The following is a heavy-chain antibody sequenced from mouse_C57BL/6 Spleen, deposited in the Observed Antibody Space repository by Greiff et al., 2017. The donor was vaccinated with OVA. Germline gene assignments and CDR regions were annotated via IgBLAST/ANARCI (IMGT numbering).Heavy chain of an antibody. CDR3: ARTRLYGSSYDYAMDY. Sequence: EVKLQESGPELVKPGASVKIPCKASGYTFTDYNMDWVKQSHGKSLEWIGDINPNNGGTIYNQKFKGKATLTVDTSSSTAYMELRSMTSEDTAVYYCARTRLYGSSYDYAMDYWGQGTSVTVSS. CDR2: INPNNGGT. CDR1: GYTFTDYN. J-gene: IGHJ4*01. D-gene: IGHD1-1*01. V-gene: IGHV1-18*01.